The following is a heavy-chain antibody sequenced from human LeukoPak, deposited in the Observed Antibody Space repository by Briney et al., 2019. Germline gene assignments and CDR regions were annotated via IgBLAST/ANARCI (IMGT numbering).Heavy chain of an antibody. CDR1: GFTFDDYA. CDR2: INSDGSSA. V-gene: IGHV3-74*01. CDR3: ARGGVGCFDY. D-gene: IGHD6-19*01. Sequence: GGSLRLSCVASGFTFDDYAMSWVRQAPGKGLVWVSHINSDGSSATYADSVKGRLTISRDNAKNTVYLQMNSLRAEDTAVYYCARGGVGCFDYWGQGALVTVSS. J-gene: IGHJ4*02.